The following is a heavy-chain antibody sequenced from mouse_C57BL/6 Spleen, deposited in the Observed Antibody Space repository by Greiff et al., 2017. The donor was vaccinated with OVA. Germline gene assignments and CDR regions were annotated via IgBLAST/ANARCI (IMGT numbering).Heavy chain of an antibody. CDR3: ARSWGKEYFDV. D-gene: IGHD1-3*01. J-gene: IGHJ1*03. V-gene: IGHV1-82*01. Sequence: VQLQQSGPELVKPGASVKISCKASGYAFSSSWMNWVKQRPGKGLEWIGRIYPGDGDTNYNGKFTGKATLTADKSSSTAYMQLSSLTSEDSAVYFCARSWGKEYFDVWGTGTTVTVSS. CDR2: IYPGDGDT. CDR1: GYAFSSSW.